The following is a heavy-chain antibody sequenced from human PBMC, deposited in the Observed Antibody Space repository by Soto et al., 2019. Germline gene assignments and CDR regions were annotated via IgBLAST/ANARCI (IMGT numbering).Heavy chain of an antibody. CDR1: GFTVSSYG. D-gene: IGHD3-10*01. J-gene: IGHJ6*02. CDR2: IWYDGSNK. Sequence: GGSLRLSCAASGFTVSSYGMHWVRQAPGKGLEWVAVIWYDGSNKYYADSVKGRFTISRDNSKNTLYLQMNSLRAEDTAVYYCARDRVWFGELSGHDYYYGMDVWGQGTTVTVSS. CDR3: ARDRVWFGELSGHDYYYGMDV. V-gene: IGHV3-33*01.